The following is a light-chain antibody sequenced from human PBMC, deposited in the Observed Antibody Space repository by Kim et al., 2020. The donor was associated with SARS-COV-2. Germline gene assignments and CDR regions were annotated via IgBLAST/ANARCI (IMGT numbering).Light chain of an antibody. V-gene: IGKV1-39*01. J-gene: IGKJ2*01. Sequence: DIQMTQSPSSLSASVGDRVTITCRASQSISTYLNWYQQRPGKAPKLLIYAASSLPSGVPSRFSGSGSGTDFTLTISSLQPEDFATYYCQQGYSTFGQGDQAGD. CDR3: QQGYST. CDR1: QSISTY. CDR2: AAS.